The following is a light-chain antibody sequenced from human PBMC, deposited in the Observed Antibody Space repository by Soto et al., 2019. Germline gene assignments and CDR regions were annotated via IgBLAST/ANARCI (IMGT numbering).Light chain of an antibody. Sequence: EIVMTQSPATLSVSPGERATLSCRASQSVSSNLAWYQQKPGQAPRLLIYGASTRATGIPARFSGSGSGTEFTLTISSLQSEDFAVYYCQQYNNWALTFGGGTKWIS. CDR1: QSVSSN. J-gene: IGKJ4*01. CDR3: QQYNNWALT. V-gene: IGKV3-15*01. CDR2: GAS.